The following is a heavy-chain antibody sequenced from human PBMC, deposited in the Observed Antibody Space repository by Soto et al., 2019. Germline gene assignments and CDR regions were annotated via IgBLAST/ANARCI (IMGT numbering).Heavy chain of an antibody. CDR1: GGSISSYY. Sequence: SETLSLTCTVSGGSISSYYWSWIRQPPGKGLEWIGYIYYNGSTNYSPSLKSRVTISVDTSKNQFSLKLSSVTAADTAVYYCARTVRGSELELIEDYWGQGTLVTVSS. D-gene: IGHD1-7*01. J-gene: IGHJ4*02. CDR3: ARTVRGSELELIEDY. V-gene: IGHV4-59*01. CDR2: IYYNGST.